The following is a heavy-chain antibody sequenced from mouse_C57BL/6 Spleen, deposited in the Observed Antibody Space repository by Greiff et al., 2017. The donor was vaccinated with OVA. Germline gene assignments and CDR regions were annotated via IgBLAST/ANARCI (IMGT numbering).Heavy chain of an antibody. V-gene: IGHV1-81*01. Sequence: VMLVESGAELARPGASVKLSCKASGYTFTSYGISWVKQRTGQGLEWIGEIYPRSGNTYYNEKFKGKATLTADKSSSTAYMELRSLTSEDSAVYFCARQETAQAPYYIDYWGQGTTLTVSS. J-gene: IGHJ2*01. CDR2: IYPRSGNT. CDR3: ARQETAQAPYYIDY. CDR1: GYTFTSYG. D-gene: IGHD3-2*02.